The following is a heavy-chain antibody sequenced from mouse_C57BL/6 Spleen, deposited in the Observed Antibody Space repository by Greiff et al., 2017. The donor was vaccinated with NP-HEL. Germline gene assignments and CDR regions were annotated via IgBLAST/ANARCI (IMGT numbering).Heavy chain of an antibody. CDR2: INPYNGGT. CDR3: ARAHYYGSSYVGAMDY. J-gene: IGHJ4*01. D-gene: IGHD1-1*01. V-gene: IGHV1-19*01. CDR1: GYTFTDYY. Sequence: VQLQQSGPVLVKPGASVKMSCKASGYTFTDYYMNWVKQSHGKSLEWIGVINPYNGGTSYNQKFKGKATLTVDKSSSTAYMELNSLTSEDSAVYYCARAHYYGSSYVGAMDYWGQGTSVTVSS.